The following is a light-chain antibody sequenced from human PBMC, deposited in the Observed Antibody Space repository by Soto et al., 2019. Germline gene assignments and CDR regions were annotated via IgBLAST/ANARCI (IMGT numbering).Light chain of an antibody. J-gene: IGLJ2*01. CDR2: EVS. Sequence: QSVLTQPASVSGSPGQSITISCTGTSSDVGGYNYVSWYQQHPGKAPKLMIYEVSNRPSGVSNRFSGSKSGNTASLTISGLQAEDEADYYCSSYTSSSTLVVFGGATQLTVL. CDR3: SSYTSSSTLVV. V-gene: IGLV2-14*01. CDR1: SSDVGGYNY.